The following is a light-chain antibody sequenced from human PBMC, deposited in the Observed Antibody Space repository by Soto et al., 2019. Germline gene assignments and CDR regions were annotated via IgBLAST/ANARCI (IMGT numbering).Light chain of an antibody. CDR3: SSYTTRNTEV. CDR1: SSDVGAFNY. CDR2: DVT. Sequence: QSALTQPASVSGSPGQSITISCIGTSSDVGAFNYVSWYQHHPGKAPKLIIYDVTDRPSGVSTRFSASKSGNTASLTISGLQAEDEADYYCSSYTTRNTEVFGTGTKLTAL. V-gene: IGLV2-14*03. J-gene: IGLJ1*01.